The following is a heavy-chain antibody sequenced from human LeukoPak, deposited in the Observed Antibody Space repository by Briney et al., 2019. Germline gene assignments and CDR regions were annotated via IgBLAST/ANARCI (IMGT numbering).Heavy chain of an antibody. V-gene: IGHV1-18*01. CDR1: GYTFTSYG. Sequence: ASVKVSCKASGYTFTSYGISWVRQAPGQGLEWMGWISAYNGNTNYAQKLQGRVTVTTETSTSTAYMELRSLRSDDTAVYYCAREDGYYYDSSGYPPRRYYYYYMDVWGKGTTVTVSS. J-gene: IGHJ6*03. D-gene: IGHD3-22*01. CDR2: ISAYNGNT. CDR3: AREDGYYYDSSGYPPRRYYYYYMDV.